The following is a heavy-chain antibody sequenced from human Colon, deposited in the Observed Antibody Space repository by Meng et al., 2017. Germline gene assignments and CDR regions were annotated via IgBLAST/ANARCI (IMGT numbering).Heavy chain of an antibody. J-gene: IGHJ4*02. CDR2: ISPYNGVT. CDR1: GYSFPAYY. V-gene: IGHV1-2*02. CDR3: ARSLDLWGTYRHLDY. D-gene: IGHD3-16*02. Sequence: ASVKVSCKASGYSFPAYYIHWVRQAPGQGLEWMGWISPYNGVTNYAQKFQGRVAMTKDTSITTSYLYLISLTSDDTAMYYCARSLDLWGTYRHLDYWGQGTLVTVSS.